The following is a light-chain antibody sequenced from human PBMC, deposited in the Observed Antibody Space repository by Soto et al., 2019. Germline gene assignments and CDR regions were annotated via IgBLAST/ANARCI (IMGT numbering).Light chain of an antibody. Sequence: QSALTQPASVSGSPGQSITISCTGTSSDVGGYILVSWYQQHPGKAPKLMIYEGSKRPSGVSNRFSGSKSGNTASLTISGLQGEDEADYYCSSYAGSNNLVFGGGTKLTVL. V-gene: IGLV2-23*01. CDR3: SSYAGSNNLV. CDR1: SSDVGGYIL. CDR2: EGS. J-gene: IGLJ2*01.